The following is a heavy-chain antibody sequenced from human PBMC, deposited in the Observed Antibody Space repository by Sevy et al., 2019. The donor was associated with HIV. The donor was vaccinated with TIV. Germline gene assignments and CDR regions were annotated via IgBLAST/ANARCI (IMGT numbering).Heavy chain of an antibody. CDR2: INSPGTT. D-gene: IGHD1-26*01. CDR1: GFIVSNYA. Sequence: GGSLRLSCAASGFIVSNYAMTWVRQAPGKGLEWVSSINSPGTTYYADYVKGRFTISRDNSKNTLYLKMNSLRVDDTAVYSCAKGEGVGSVPYFDYWGQGTLVTVSS. V-gene: IGHV3-23*01. CDR3: AKGEGVGSVPYFDY. J-gene: IGHJ4*02.